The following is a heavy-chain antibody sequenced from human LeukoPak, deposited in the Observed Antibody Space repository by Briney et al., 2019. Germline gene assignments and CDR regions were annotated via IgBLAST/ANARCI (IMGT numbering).Heavy chain of an antibody. CDR2: IRYDGSNK. J-gene: IGHJ4*02. Sequence: GGSLRLSCAASGFTFSSYGMHWVRQAPGKGLEWVAFIRYDGSNKYYADSVKGRFTISRDNAKNSLYLQMNSLRAEDTALYYCAKGPPYGSGSYYFDYWGQGTLVTVSS. V-gene: IGHV3-30*02. CDR3: AKGPPYGSGSYYFDY. CDR1: GFTFSSYG. D-gene: IGHD3-10*01.